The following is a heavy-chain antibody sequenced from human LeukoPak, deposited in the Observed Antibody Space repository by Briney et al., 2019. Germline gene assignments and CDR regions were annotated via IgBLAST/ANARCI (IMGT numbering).Heavy chain of an antibody. CDR3: ARRGNWGFFDY. Sequence: SETLSLTCTVSGGSISSGDYYWSWIRQPPGKGLEWIGYIYDSGNTYYNPSLKSRLTISINRSKNQFSLRLNSVTAADTAFYYCARRGNWGFFDYWGQGTLVTVSS. V-gene: IGHV4-30-4*01. J-gene: IGHJ4*02. D-gene: IGHD3-16*01. CDR2: IYDSGNT. CDR1: GGSISSGDYY.